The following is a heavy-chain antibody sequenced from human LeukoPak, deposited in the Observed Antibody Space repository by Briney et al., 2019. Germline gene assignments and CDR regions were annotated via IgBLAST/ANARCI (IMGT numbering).Heavy chain of an antibody. D-gene: IGHD6-13*01. CDR2: IYSGGST. CDR1: GFTVSSNY. V-gene: IGHV3-53*01. Sequence: PGGSLRLSCAASGFTVSSNYMSWVRQAPGKGLEWVSVIYSGGSTYYADSVEGRFTISRDNSKNTLYLQMNSLRAEDTAVYYCARDRVSSSSRLDYWGQGTLVTVSS. J-gene: IGHJ4*02. CDR3: ARDRVSSSSRLDY.